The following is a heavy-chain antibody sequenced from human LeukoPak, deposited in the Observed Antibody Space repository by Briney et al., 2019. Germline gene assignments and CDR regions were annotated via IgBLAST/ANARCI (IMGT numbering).Heavy chain of an antibody. CDR2: IYTSGST. J-gene: IGHJ4*02. Sequence: SETLSLTCTVSGGSISSGSYYWSWIRQPAGKGLEWIGRIYTSGSTNYNPSLKSRVTISVDTSRNQFSLKLSSVTAADTAVYYCARGLGGSSWYGDYWGQGTLVTVSS. D-gene: IGHD6-13*01. CDR3: ARGLGGSSWYGDY. V-gene: IGHV4-61*02. CDR1: GGSISSGSYY.